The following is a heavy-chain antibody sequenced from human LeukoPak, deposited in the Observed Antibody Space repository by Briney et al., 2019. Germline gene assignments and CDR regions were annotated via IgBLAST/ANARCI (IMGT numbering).Heavy chain of an antibody. CDR3: AKAGSDWSHVDY. D-gene: IGHD6-19*01. CDR1: GFTFSYYG. Sequence: GGSLRLSCAASGFTFSYYGMHWVRQAPGKGLAWVAIIWYDGSIQYYADSVKGRFTISRDNSKNTLYLQMNSLRAEDTAVYHCAKAGSDWSHVDYWGQGTLVTVSS. J-gene: IGHJ4*02. CDR2: IWYDGSIQ. V-gene: IGHV3-33*06.